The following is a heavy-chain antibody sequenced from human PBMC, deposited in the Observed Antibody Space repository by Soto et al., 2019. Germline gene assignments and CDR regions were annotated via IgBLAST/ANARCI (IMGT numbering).Heavy chain of an antibody. V-gene: IGHV4-30-2*01. D-gene: IGHD3-10*01. CDR3: ARSYGSRGYSYNWFDP. CDR2: IYHSGST. Sequence: SETLSLTCAVSGGSISSGGYSWSWIRQPPGKGLEWIGYIYHSGSTYYNPSLKSRVTISVDRSKNQFSLKLSSVTAADTAVYYCARSYGSRGYSYNWFDPWGQGTLVTVSS. J-gene: IGHJ5*02. CDR1: GGSISSGGYS.